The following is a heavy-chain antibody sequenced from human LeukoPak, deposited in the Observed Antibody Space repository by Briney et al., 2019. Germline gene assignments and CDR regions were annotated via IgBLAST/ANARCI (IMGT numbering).Heavy chain of an antibody. D-gene: IGHD3-22*01. CDR2: IYYSGST. J-gene: IGHJ3*02. CDR1: GGSISSYY. CDR3: ARAGYYDRGDAFDI. Sequence: MASETLSLTCTVSGGSISSYYWSWIRQPPGKGLEWIGHIYYSGSTNYNPSLKSRVTISVDTSKNQFSLKLSSVTAADTAVYYCARAGYYDRGDAFDIWGQGTMVTVSS. V-gene: IGHV4-59*01.